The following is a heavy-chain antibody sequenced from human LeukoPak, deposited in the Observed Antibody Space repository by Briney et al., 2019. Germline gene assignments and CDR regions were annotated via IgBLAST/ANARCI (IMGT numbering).Heavy chain of an antibody. J-gene: IGHJ4*02. CDR1: GASITTYY. CDR2: IYHSGST. D-gene: IGHD6-6*01. V-gene: IGHV4-59*01. Sequence: PSETLSLTCTVSGASITTYYWTWIRQPPGKGLEWIGYIYHSGSTNYNPSLKSRVTISLDTSRNQFSPRLSSVTAADTAVYFCAREYSTSSEGDYFDYWGQGSLVTVSS. CDR3: AREYSTSSEGDYFDY.